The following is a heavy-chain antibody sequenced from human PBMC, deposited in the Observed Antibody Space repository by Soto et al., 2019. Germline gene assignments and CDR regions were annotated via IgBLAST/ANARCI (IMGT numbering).Heavy chain of an antibody. CDR1: GDSMNSNNYY. CDR2: IYYSGSA. D-gene: IGHD3-3*01. V-gene: IGHV4-39*01. J-gene: IGHJ5*02. CDR3: ARTFWSGYYVWFDP. Sequence: SETLSLTCTVSGDSMNSNNYYWVWIRQPPGKGLEWIGTIYYSGSAYYNPSLRSRVTISVDTSRNQVSLKVNSVTAADTAVYYCARTFWSGYYVWFDPWGQGTLVTIAS.